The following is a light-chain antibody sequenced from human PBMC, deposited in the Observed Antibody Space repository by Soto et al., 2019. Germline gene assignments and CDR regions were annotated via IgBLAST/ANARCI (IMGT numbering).Light chain of an antibody. V-gene: IGKV1-5*03. Sequence: DIQMTQSPATLSASVGDRVTITCRASQSIGSWLAWYQQEPGKAPKLLIYKASSLESGVPSRFSSSGSGTEFTLTISSLQPDDIAIYYCQQSKSYPYTFGQGTKLEIK. J-gene: IGKJ2*01. CDR2: KAS. CDR3: QQSKSYPYT. CDR1: QSIGSW.